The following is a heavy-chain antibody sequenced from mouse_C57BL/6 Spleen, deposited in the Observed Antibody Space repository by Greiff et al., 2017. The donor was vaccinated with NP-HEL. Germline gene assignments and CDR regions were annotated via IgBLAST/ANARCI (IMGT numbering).Heavy chain of an antibody. Sequence: VKLQQPGAELVKPGASVKLSCKASGYTFTSYWMHWVKQRPGQGLEWIGMIHPNSGSTNYNEKFKSKATLTVDKSSSTAYMQLSSLTSEDSAVYYCAREDGSSYYYFDYWGQGTTLTVSS. V-gene: IGHV1-64*01. CDR3: AREDGSSYYYFDY. CDR2: IHPNSGST. D-gene: IGHD1-1*01. CDR1: GYTFTSYW. J-gene: IGHJ2*01.